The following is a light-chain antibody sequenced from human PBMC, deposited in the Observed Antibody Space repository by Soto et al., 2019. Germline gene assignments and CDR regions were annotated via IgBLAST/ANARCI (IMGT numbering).Light chain of an antibody. CDR1: QSVSSN. CDR3: QQYNKWPPIT. Sequence: EIVMTQSRATLSVSPGERATLSCRASQSVSSNLAWYQQKPGQAPRLLIYGASTRATGIPARFSGSGSGTEFTLTISSLQSEDFAVYYCQQYNKWPPITFGQGTRLEIK. CDR2: GAS. J-gene: IGKJ5*01. V-gene: IGKV3-15*01.